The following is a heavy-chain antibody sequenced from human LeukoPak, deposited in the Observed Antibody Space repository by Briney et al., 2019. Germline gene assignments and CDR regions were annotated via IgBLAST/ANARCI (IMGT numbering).Heavy chain of an antibody. J-gene: IGHJ4*02. CDR2: VSGNGVST. V-gene: IGHV3-23*01. D-gene: IGHD2-21*01. CDR3: ARDLSISILDY. Sequence: GGSLRLSCAASGFTSSNYAMSWVRQAPGKGLEWVSAVSGNGVSTYYADSVKGRFTISRDNAKNSLYLQMNSLRAEDTALYYCARDLSISILDYWGQGTLVTVSS. CDR1: GFTSSNYA.